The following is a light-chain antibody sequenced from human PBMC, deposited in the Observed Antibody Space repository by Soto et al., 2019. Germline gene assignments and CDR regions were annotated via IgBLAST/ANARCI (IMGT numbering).Light chain of an antibody. CDR3: SSDTCSSAYV. J-gene: IGLJ1*01. CDR2: ELS. Sequence: QSALTPPASVSGSPGQSITISCTGTSSDAGGYNYVYWYQQQSGKAPKLMIHELSNRPSGVSNRFSGSTSGNTASLTISGLQAEEEAGYCCSSDTCSSAYVLGIGTKVTVL. CDR1: SSDAGGYNY. V-gene: IGLV2-14*01.